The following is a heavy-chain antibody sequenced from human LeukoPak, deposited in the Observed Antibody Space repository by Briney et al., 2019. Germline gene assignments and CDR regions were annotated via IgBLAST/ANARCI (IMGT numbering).Heavy chain of an antibody. Sequence: PGGSLRLSCAASGFTFSSYWMHWVRQAPGKGLVWVSRINSDGSSTSYADSVKGRFTISRDNAKNTLYLQMNSLRAEDTAVYYCARESYDSSGIKALYYFDYWGQGTLVTVSS. V-gene: IGHV3-74*01. CDR2: INSDGSST. CDR3: ARESYDSSGIKALYYFDY. CDR1: GFTFSSYW. J-gene: IGHJ4*02. D-gene: IGHD3-22*01.